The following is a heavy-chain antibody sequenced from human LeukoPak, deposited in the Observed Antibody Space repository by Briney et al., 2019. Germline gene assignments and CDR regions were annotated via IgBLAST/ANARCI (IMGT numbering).Heavy chain of an antibody. Sequence: PGGSLPLSCAASGFTFSSYSMSWVRQAPGKGLDWVSAISGSGGSTYYADSVKGRFTISRDNSKNTLYLQMNSLRAEDTAVYYCAKENYSGNYFYFDYWGQGSPVNVSS. CDR1: GFTFSSYS. D-gene: IGHD1-26*01. V-gene: IGHV3-23*01. CDR2: ISGSGGST. CDR3: AKENYSGNYFYFDY. J-gene: IGHJ4*02.